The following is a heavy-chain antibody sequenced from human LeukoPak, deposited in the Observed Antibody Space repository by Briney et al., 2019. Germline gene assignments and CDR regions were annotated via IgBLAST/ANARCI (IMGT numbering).Heavy chain of an antibody. Sequence: PSETLSLTCTVSGGSISSSGSYWSWIRQHPGTGLEWIGYISYSGSTYYNPSLKSRVTISVDTSKNQFSLKLSSVTAADTAVYYCARVSCSSTSCKRYYYYGMDVWGKGTTVTVSS. D-gene: IGHD2-2*01. V-gene: IGHV4-31*03. J-gene: IGHJ6*04. CDR3: ARVSCSSTSCKRYYYYGMDV. CDR2: ISYSGST. CDR1: GGSISSSGSY.